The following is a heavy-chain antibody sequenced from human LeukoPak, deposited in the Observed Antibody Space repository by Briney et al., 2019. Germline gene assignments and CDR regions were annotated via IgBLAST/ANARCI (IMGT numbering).Heavy chain of an antibody. Sequence: GRSLRLSCAASGFTFDDYDMHWVWQAPGKGLEWDSGLSEKCGSRGYAESVKERFNVSRDNAKNCLYLQMNSLRAEDTALYYCEKEVVLLWFGELSNWCQGALVTVSS. CDR1: GFTFDDYD. J-gene: IGHJ4*02. CDR2: LSEKCGSR. CDR3: EKEVVLLWFGELSN. D-gene: IGHD3-10*01. V-gene: IGHV3-9*01.